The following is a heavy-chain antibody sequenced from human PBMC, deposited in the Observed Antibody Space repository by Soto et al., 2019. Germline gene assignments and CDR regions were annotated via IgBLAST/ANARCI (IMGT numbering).Heavy chain of an antibody. CDR2: INESGST. CDR3: ARMHRYYHGTLAY. CDR1: GGSFFGHY. V-gene: IGHV4-34*01. J-gene: IGHJ4*02. D-gene: IGHD1-26*01. Sequence: SETLSLTCFVHGGSFFGHYWSWIRQPPGKGLEWIGDINESGSTHSNPSLKSRVTVSVDTSKKQFSLTLNSLTAADTAVYYCARMHRYYHGTLAYRGQGNLITVSS.